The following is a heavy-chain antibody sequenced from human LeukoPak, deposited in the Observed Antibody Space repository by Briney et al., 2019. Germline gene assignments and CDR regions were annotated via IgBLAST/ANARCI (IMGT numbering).Heavy chain of an antibody. Sequence: SETLSLTCTVSGGYISSYYWSWIRQPPGKGLEWIGYIYYSGSTNYNPSLKSRVTISVDTSKNQFSLNLRSVTAADTAVYYCARVWGTIDSWGQGTLVTVSS. CDR1: GGYISSYY. CDR2: IYYSGST. J-gene: IGHJ5*01. CDR3: ARVWGTIDS. D-gene: IGHD3-16*01. V-gene: IGHV4-59*01.